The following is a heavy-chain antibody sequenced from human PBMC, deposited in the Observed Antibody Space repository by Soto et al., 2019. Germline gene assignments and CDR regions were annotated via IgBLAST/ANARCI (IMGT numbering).Heavy chain of an antibody. D-gene: IGHD4-17*01. CDR3: ARTDSGDYVPPLDY. CDR1: GYTFTNYG. J-gene: IGHJ4*02. Sequence: QVQLVQSGAEVKKPGASVKVSCKASGYTFTNYGISWVRQAPGLGLEWMGTISAYNGNTNYAQNLQGRVTMTTDTSTSTAYMDLRSLTSDDTAVYYCARTDSGDYVPPLDYWGQGTLVTVSS. CDR2: ISAYNGNT. V-gene: IGHV1-18*01.